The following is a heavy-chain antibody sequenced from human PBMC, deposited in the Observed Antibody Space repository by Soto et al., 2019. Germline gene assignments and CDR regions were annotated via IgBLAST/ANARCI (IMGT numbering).Heavy chain of an antibody. CDR3: ARSFGWYAFDQ. CDR1: SASIDNN. J-gene: IGHJ4*02. D-gene: IGHD6-19*01. Sequence: QMQLLESGPGLVKPSETLSLTCAVSSASIDNNWNWVRQPPGKGLEWIGEIHQSGISYKNPSLKSRVTMSVDKSKNQFSLNLSSVTAADTAVYLCARSFGWYAFDQWGQGTLVTVSS. V-gene: IGHV4-4*02. CDR2: IHQSGIS.